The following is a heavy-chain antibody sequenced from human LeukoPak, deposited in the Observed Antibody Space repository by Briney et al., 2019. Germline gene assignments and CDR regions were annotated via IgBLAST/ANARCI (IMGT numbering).Heavy chain of an antibody. CDR1: GFTFTTYW. CDR2: IKYDGSEI. V-gene: IGHV3-7*01. D-gene: IGHD1-26*01. J-gene: IGHJ4*02. Sequence: GGSLRLSCAASGFTFTTYWMSWVRQAPGKGLEWVANIKYDGSEIYYVDSVKGRFTISRDNAKNSLYLEMNSLRAEDTAVNYCAKENHSGSYLDYWGQGTLVTVSS. CDR3: AKENHSGSYLDY.